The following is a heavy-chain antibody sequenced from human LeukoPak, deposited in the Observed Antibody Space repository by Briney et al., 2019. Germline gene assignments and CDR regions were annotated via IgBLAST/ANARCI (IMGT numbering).Heavy chain of an antibody. CDR3: ARSHSSGWYYFDY. J-gene: IGHJ4*02. D-gene: IGHD6-19*01. CDR1: GFTFSSYG. V-gene: IGHV3-33*01. Sequence: GGSLRLSCAASGFTFSSYGMHWVRQAPGKGLEWVAVIWYDGSNKYYADSVKGRFTISRDNSKNTLYLQMNSLRAEDTAVYYCARSHSSGWYYFDYWGQGTLVTVSS. CDR2: IWYDGSNK.